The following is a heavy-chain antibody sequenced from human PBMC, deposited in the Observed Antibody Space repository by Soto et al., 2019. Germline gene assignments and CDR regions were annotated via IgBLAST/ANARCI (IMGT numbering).Heavy chain of an antibody. CDR2: IIPIFGTA. CDR1: GGTFSNYA. CDR3: ARDISYSNYLTYYLDY. D-gene: IGHD4-4*01. Sequence: GASVKVSCKASGGTFSNYAISWVRQAPGQRLEWMGGIIPIFGTANYAQKFQGRVTITADESTSTAYMELSSLRSEDTAVFYCARDISYSNYLTYYLDYWGQGTLVTVSS. V-gene: IGHV1-69*13. J-gene: IGHJ4*02.